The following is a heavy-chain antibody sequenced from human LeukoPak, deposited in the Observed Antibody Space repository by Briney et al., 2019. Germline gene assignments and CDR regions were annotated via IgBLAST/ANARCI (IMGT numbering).Heavy chain of an antibody. CDR2: IRNKPNSYTT. V-gene: IGHV3-72*01. Sequence: GGSLRLSCAASGFTFSDHYMDWVRQAPGKGLEWVGRIRNKPNSYTTEYAAPVKGRFAISRDDSKNSLYPQMDSLKTEDTGVYYCARSFRFTSGWPFDYWGQGTLVTVSS. CDR3: ARSFRFTSGWPFDY. CDR1: GFTFSDHY. J-gene: IGHJ4*02. D-gene: IGHD6-19*01.